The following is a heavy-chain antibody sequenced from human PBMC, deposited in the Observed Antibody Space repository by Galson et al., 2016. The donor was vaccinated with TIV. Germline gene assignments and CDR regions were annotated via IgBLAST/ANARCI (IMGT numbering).Heavy chain of an antibody. Sequence: SVKVSCKASGYMFIYHAVHWVCQAPGQRLEWMGWINCGNGNTKYAQKFKGRVTITRDTSASTVYMELSSLTSDDTSVYFCARDSPGAAKFFDYWGQGALVAVSS. CDR3: ARDSPGAAKFFDY. V-gene: IGHV1-3*01. CDR2: INCGNGNT. D-gene: IGHD7-27*01. J-gene: IGHJ4*02. CDR1: GYMFIYHA.